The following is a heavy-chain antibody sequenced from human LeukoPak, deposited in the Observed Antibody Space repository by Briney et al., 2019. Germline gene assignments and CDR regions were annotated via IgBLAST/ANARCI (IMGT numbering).Heavy chain of an antibody. CDR3: ARERFLVGAYFDY. Sequence: SETLSLTCTVSGGSISSSSDYWGWIRQPPGTGLEWIGSIYYSGSTYYNTSLKSRVTISVDTSKNQFSLKLSSVTAADTAVYYCARERFLVGAYFDYWGQGTLVTVSS. V-gene: IGHV4-39*07. CDR2: IYYSGST. D-gene: IGHD1-26*01. J-gene: IGHJ4*02. CDR1: GGSISSSSDY.